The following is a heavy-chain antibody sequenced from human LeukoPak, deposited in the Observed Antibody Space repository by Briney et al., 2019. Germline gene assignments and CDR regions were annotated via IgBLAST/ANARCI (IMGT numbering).Heavy chain of an antibody. D-gene: IGHD3-3*01. V-gene: IGHV1-69*04. CDR3: ARGNHYDFWMASRLDP. Sequence: GASVKVSCKASGGTFSSYAISWVRQAPGQGLEWMGRIIPILGIANYAQKFQGRVTITADKSTSTAYMELSSLRSEDTAVYYCARGNHYDFWMASRLDPWGQGTLVTVSS. J-gene: IGHJ5*02. CDR1: GGTFSSYA. CDR2: IIPILGIA.